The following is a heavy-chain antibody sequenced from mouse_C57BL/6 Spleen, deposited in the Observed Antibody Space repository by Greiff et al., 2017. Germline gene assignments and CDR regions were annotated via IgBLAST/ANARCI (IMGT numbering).Heavy chain of an antibody. D-gene: IGHD4-1*01. V-gene: IGHV1-26*01. J-gene: IGHJ2*01. CDR2: INPNNGGT. CDR3: ARVGKLGDY. Sequence: VQLQQSGPELVKPGASVKISCKASGYTFTDYYMNWVKQSHGKSLEWIGDINPNNGGTSYNQKFKGKATLTVDKSSSTAYMELRSLTSEDSAVYYCARVGKLGDYWGQGTTLTVSS. CDR1: GYTFTDYY.